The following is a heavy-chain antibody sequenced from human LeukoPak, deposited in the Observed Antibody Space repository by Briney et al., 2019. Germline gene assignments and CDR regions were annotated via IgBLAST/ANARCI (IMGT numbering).Heavy chain of an antibody. CDR2: VSYDGYRE. Sequence: GGSLRLSCSASGLVFTKYAMHWVRQAPGKGLEWVAVVSYDGYREYYADSVRGRFIASRDNSENKLYLDINSLRLEDTGVYYCAREPLGGGYSYGYRLSWGQGTLVIVSS. CDR1: GLVFTKYA. D-gene: IGHD5-18*01. CDR3: AREPLGGGYSYGYRLS. V-gene: IGHV3-30-3*01. J-gene: IGHJ1*01.